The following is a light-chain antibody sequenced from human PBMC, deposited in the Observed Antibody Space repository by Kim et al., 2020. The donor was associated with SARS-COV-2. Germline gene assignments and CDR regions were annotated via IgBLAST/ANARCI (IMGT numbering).Light chain of an antibody. Sequence: DIQMTQSPSSLSASVGDRVTIACRASQGIRNYLAWYQQKPGTVPKLLIYAAATLQSGVPSRFSGSGSGTDFTLTISSLQPEDVATYYCQKYNSAQFAFGPGTKVDIK. V-gene: IGKV1-27*01. CDR2: AAA. CDR3: QKYNSAQFA. J-gene: IGKJ3*01. CDR1: QGIRNY.